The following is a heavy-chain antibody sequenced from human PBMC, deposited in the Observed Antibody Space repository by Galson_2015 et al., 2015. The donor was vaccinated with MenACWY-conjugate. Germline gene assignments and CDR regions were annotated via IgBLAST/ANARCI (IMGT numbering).Heavy chain of an antibody. D-gene: IGHD4-17*01. J-gene: IGHJ4*02. CDR1: GSSISSGYY. CDR3: AREYGDYDY. CDR2: IYHSGRT. V-gene: IGHV4-38-2*02. Sequence: SETLSLTCAVSGSSISSGYYWGWIRQPPGKGLEWIGSIYHSGRTYFNPSLKSRLTMSVDTSTNQFSLKLSSVTAADTAVYYCAREYGDYDYWGQGTLVTVSS.